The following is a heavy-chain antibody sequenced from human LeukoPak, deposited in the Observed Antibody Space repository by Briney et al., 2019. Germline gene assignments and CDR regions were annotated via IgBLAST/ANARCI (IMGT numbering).Heavy chain of an antibody. V-gene: IGHV1-69*13. CDR3: ARDRGYYYDFGAFDI. D-gene: IGHD3-22*01. J-gene: IGHJ3*02. CDR1: GGTFSSYA. Sequence: ASVKVSFKASGGTFSSYAINWVRQAPGQGLKWMGGIIPIFGTANYAQKFQGRVTITADEYTSTAYMELSSLRSEDTAVYYCARDRGYYYDFGAFDIWGQGTVVTVSS. CDR2: IIPIFGTA.